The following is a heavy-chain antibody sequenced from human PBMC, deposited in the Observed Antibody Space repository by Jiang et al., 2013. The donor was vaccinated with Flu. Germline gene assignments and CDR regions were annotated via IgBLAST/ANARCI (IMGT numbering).Heavy chain of an antibody. Sequence: ETLSLTCTVSGGSITSYHWSWMRQSPGKGTGVDWECLLHGTTNYNPSLKSRVSISVDTSKNQFSLKLSSVTSADTAVYYCARDASGGYNWFDPWGQGTLVTVSS. D-gene: IGHD3-22*01. CDR3: ARDASGGYNWFDP. CDR2: LLHGTT. CDR1: GGSITSYH. V-gene: IGHV4-59*01. J-gene: IGHJ5*02.